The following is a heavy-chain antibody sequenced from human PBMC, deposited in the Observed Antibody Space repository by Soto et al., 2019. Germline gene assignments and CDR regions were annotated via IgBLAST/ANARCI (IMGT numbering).Heavy chain of an antibody. D-gene: IGHD3-22*01. Sequence: SVKVSCKASGGTFSSYAISWVRQAPGQGLEWMGGIIPIFGTADYAQKFQGRVTITADESTSTAYMELSSLRSEDTAVYYCARSNEDSSGYYYYYYGMDVWGQGTTVTVSS. CDR2: IIPIFGTA. J-gene: IGHJ6*02. CDR3: ARSNEDSSGYYYYYYGMDV. V-gene: IGHV1-69*13. CDR1: GGTFSSYA.